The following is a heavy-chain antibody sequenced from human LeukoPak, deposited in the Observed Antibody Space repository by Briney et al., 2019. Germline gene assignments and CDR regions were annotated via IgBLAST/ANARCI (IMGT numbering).Heavy chain of an antibody. CDR3: ARGSVVVVAATDYYYYGMDV. J-gene: IGHJ6*02. CDR2: ISAYNGNT. CDR1: GYTFTSYG. D-gene: IGHD2-15*01. Sequence: ASVKVSCKASGYTFTSYGISWVRQAPGQGLEWMGWISAYNGNTNYAQNLQGRVTMTTDTSTSTAYMELRSLRSDDTAVYYCARGSVVVVAATDYYYYGMDVWGQGTTVTVSS. V-gene: IGHV1-18*01.